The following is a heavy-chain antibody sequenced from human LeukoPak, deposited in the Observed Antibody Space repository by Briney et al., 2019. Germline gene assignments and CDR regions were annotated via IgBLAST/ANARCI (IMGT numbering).Heavy chain of an antibody. CDR3: AKDREYSGYEPFDY. CDR1: GFTFGRDS. Sequence: GGSLRLSCAASGFTFGRDSMNWVRQAPGKGLEWISYISHDGAIIYYADSVRGRFTISRDNSKNTLYLQMNSLRAEDTAVYYCAKDREYSGYEPFDYWGQGTLVTVSS. D-gene: IGHD5-12*01. CDR2: ISHDGAII. J-gene: IGHJ4*02. V-gene: IGHV3-48*01.